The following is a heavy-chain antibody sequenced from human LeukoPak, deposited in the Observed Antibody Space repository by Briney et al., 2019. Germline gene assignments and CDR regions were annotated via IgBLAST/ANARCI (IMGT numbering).Heavy chain of an antibody. Sequence: GGSLRLSCAASGFSFSTYYMSWVRQAPGKGLEWVANIKQDGHEENYADSVKGRFTISRDNAKNTLYLQMNSLRAEDTAVYYCAKDHGDYLSYWGQGTLVTVSS. V-gene: IGHV3-7*05. J-gene: IGHJ4*02. CDR2: IKQDGHEE. CDR1: GFSFSTYY. D-gene: IGHD4-17*01. CDR3: AKDHGDYLSY.